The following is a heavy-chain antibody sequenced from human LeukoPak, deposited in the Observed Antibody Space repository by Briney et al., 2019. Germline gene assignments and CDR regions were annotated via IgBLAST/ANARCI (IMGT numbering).Heavy chain of an antibody. CDR2: INTNTGNP. CDR1: GYTFTSYA. Sequence: ASVKVSCKASGYTFTSYAMNWVRQAPGQGLEWMGWINTNTGNPTYAQGFTGRFVFSLDTSVSTAYLQISSLKAEDTAVYYCARDLFLEMATIPPDAFDIWGQGTMVTVSS. J-gene: IGHJ3*02. CDR3: ARDLFLEMATIPPDAFDI. V-gene: IGHV7-4-1*02. D-gene: IGHD5-24*01.